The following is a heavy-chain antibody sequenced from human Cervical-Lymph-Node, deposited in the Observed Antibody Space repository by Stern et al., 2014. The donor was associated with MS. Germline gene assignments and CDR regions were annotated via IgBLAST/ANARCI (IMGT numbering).Heavy chain of an antibody. J-gene: IGHJ4*02. CDR2: INWNRFTV. V-gene: IGHV3-9*01. CDR3: AKGVEDGYNPAYFDY. CDR1: GFTFDDYA. D-gene: IGHD5-24*01. Sequence: VQLVQSGGGFVQPGRSLKLACEASGFTFDDYAMHWVRQAPGKDLEWGSGINWNRFTVAYAESVKGRFTISRDNAKNSLYLQINSLRPEDTALYYCAKGVEDGYNPAYFDYWGQGSLVVVSP.